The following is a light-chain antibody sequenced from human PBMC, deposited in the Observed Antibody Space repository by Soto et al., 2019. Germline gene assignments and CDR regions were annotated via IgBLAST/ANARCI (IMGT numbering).Light chain of an antibody. J-gene: IGKJ1*01. V-gene: IGKV1-5*01. Sequence: IQMTQSPSTLSASVGDRVTITCRASQSVSSWLAWYQQKPGKAPKLLIYDASSLESGVPSRFSGSGSGTEFTLTISSLQPDDLATYYCQQYNRYPAFGQGTKVDI. CDR3: QQYNRYPA. CDR2: DAS. CDR1: QSVSSW.